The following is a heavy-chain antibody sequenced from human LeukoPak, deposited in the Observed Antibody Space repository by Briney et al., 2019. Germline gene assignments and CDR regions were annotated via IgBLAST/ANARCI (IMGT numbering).Heavy chain of an antibody. CDR1: GFVFSSYW. CDR2: IKQAGSER. V-gene: IGHV3-7*01. Sequence: PGGSLRLSCAASGFVFSSYWMSWVRQAPGKGLEWVANIKQAGSERNYVDSVRGRFTISRDNAKNSLYLQMNSLSAEDTAVYYCATSRSFGYWGQGTLVTVSS. J-gene: IGHJ4*02. CDR3: ATSRSFGY.